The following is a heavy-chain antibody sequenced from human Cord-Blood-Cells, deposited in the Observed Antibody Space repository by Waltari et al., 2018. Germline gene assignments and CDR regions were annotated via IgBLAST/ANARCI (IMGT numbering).Heavy chain of an antibody. D-gene: IGHD4-17*01. J-gene: IGHJ2*01. V-gene: IGHV3-53*01. CDR1: GFTVRSTY. CDR2: IYSGGST. CDR3: AREGRVVDYGVDL. Sequence: EVQLVESGGGLIQPGGSLRLSCAASGFTVRSTYMSSVRQAPGKGLEWVSVIYSGGSTYYADSVKGRFTISRDNSKNTLYLQMNSLRAEDTAVYYCAREGRVVDYGVDLWGRGTLVTVSS.